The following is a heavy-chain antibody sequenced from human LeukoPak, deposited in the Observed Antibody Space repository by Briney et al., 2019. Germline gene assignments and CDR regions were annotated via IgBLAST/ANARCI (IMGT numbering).Heavy chain of an antibody. Sequence: SETLSLTCAVSGGSISSYYWTWIRQPAGKGLEWIGRIYTSGSTDFDPSLKNRVTMSVDTSKNQFSLKLTSVTAADTAVYFCAIYDSSGAYFQHWGQGTLVTVPS. V-gene: IGHV4-4*07. D-gene: IGHD3-22*01. J-gene: IGHJ1*01. CDR1: GGSISSYY. CDR3: AIYDSSGAYFQH. CDR2: IYTSGST.